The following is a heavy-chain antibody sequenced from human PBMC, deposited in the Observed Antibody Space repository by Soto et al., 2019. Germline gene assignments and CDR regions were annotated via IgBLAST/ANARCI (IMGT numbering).Heavy chain of an antibody. CDR3: ARGLVRYCSSTSCSMGMDV. CDR2: MNPNSGNT. J-gene: IGHJ6*02. D-gene: IGHD2-2*01. CDR1: GYTFTSYD. Sequence: ASVKVSKASGYTFTSYDINWVRQATGQGLEWMGWMNPNSGNTGYAQKFQGRVTMTRNTSISTAYMELSSLRSEDTAVYYCARGLVRYCSSTSCSMGMDVWGQGTTVTVSS. V-gene: IGHV1-8*01.